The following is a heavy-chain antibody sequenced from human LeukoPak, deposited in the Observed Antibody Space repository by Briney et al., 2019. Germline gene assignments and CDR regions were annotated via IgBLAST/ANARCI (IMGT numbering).Heavy chain of an antibody. Sequence: PGGSLRLSCAASGFTFSSYSMNWVRQAPGKGLEWVSAISGSGGSTYYADSVKGRFTISRDNSKNTLYLQMNSLRAEDTAVYYCANLDRSTYYYGSGSHEAYGMDVWGQGTTVTVSS. J-gene: IGHJ6*02. V-gene: IGHV3-23*01. CDR2: ISGSGGST. CDR1: GFTFSSYS. D-gene: IGHD3-10*01. CDR3: ANLDRSTYYYGSGSHEAYGMDV.